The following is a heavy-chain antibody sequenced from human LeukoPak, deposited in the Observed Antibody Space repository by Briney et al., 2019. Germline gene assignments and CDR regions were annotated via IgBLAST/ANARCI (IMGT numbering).Heavy chain of an antibody. Sequence: SETLSLTCTVSGGSINSNGYYWGWIRQPPRKGLEWIGNMYYSGSTYYNPSLKSRVTISGDTSKNQVSLKLNSVTAADTAVYYCARGTVGYCSGGSCQGWFDPWGQGTLVTVSS. J-gene: IGHJ5*02. D-gene: IGHD2-15*01. CDR3: ARGTVGYCSGGSCQGWFDP. CDR2: MYYSGST. V-gene: IGHV4-39*07. CDR1: GGSINSNGYY.